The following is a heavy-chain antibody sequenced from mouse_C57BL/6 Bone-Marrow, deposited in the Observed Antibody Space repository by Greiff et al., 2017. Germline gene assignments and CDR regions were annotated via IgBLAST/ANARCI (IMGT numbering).Heavy chain of an antibody. Sequence: QVQLKESGPGLVQPSQSLSITCTVSGFSLTSYGVHWVRQSPGKGLEWLGVICSGGSTDYNAAFISILSISKDNSKSHIFFKMYSLQADDTAIYYCARKGGEGDMDYWGQGTSVTVSS. J-gene: IGHJ4*01. V-gene: IGHV2-2*01. CDR2: ICSGGST. CDR1: GFSLTSYG. D-gene: IGHD2-13*01. CDR3: ARKGGEGDMDY.